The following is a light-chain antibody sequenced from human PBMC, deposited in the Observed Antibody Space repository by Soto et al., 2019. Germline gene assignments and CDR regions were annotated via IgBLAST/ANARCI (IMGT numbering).Light chain of an antibody. Sequence: DIQMTQSPPSLSASVGDRVTITCRASQAISNFLAWYQQKPGKVPKLLIYAASTLQSGVPSRFSGSGSGTDFTLTISILQPEDVATYYCQKYNSVPLTFGGGTKVEIK. CDR2: AAS. J-gene: IGKJ4*01. CDR3: QKYNSVPLT. V-gene: IGKV1-27*01. CDR1: QAISNF.